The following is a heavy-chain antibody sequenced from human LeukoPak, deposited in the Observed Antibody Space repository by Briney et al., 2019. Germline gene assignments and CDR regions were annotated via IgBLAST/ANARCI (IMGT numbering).Heavy chain of an antibody. CDR2: INHSGST. V-gene: IGHV4-38-2*02. D-gene: IGHD6-13*01. J-gene: IGHJ4*02. Sequence: SETLSLTCTVSGYSISSGYHWGWIRQPPGKGLEWIGEINHSGSTNYNPSLKSRVTISVDTSKNQFSLKLSSVTAADTAVYYCAREGAAGTGDYWGQGTLVTVSS. CDR1: GYSISSGYH. CDR3: AREGAAGTGDY.